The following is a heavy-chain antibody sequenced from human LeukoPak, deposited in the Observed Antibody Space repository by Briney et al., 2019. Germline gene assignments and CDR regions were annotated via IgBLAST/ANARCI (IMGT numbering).Heavy chain of an antibody. V-gene: IGHV3-73*01. CDR1: GLTFSGSA. D-gene: IGHD5-12*01. CDR3: TRNVGGYEAVDY. J-gene: IGHJ4*02. CDR2: IRSKANNYAT. Sequence: GESLKISCAASGLTFSGSAMHWVRQASGQGLEWVGRIRSKANNYATAYAASVKGRFTISRDDSKNTAYLQMNSLKTEDTAVYYCTRNVGGYEAVDYWGQGILVTVSA.